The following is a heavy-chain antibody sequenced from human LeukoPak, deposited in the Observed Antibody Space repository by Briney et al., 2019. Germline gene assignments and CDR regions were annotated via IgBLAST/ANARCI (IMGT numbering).Heavy chain of an antibody. D-gene: IGHD3-22*01. CDR2: IYYNGIS. Sequence: PSETLSLTCTVSGGSISGYYWSWIRQPPGKGLEWIAYIYYNGISNYNPSLKSRVIISGDTSKKQFSLKLSSVTAADTAVYYCVTYYYGSSAPKRNYWGQGILVTVSS. V-gene: IGHV4-59*12. J-gene: IGHJ4*02. CDR3: VTYYYGSSAPKRNY. CDR1: GGSISGYY.